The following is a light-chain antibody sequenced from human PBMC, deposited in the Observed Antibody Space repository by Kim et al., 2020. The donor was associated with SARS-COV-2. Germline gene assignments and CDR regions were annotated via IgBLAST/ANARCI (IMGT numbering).Light chain of an antibody. Sequence: EIVLMQSPGTLSLSPGESGTLSCRASQGVSDDSLAWFQQKPGQAPRLLVYGASNRAIGVPDRFTGSGSGTDFTLTIGRLGPEDFAVYYCLQYGRSPFTFGPGTKVDIK. J-gene: IGKJ3*01. CDR1: QGVSDDS. CDR3: LQYGRSPFT. V-gene: IGKV3-20*01. CDR2: GAS.